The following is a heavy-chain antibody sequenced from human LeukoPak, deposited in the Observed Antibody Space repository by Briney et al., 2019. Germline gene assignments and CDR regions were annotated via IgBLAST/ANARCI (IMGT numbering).Heavy chain of an antibody. Sequence: SETLSLTCAVYGGSFSGYYWSWIRQPPGKGLEWIGYIYYSGSTNYNPSLKSRVTISVDMSKNQFSLKLSSVTAADTAVYYCARSRDARYRGMDVWGQGTTVTVSS. CDR2: IYYSGST. V-gene: IGHV4-59*01. CDR1: GGSFSGYY. J-gene: IGHJ6*02. D-gene: IGHD1-1*01. CDR3: ARSRDARYRGMDV.